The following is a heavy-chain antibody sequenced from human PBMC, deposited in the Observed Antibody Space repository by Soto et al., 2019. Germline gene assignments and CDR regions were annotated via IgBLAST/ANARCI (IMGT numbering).Heavy chain of an antibody. V-gene: IGHV4-34*01. Sequence: SETLSLTCAVYGGSFSGYYWSWIRQPPGKGLEWIGEINHSGSTNYNPSLKSRVTISVDTSNNQFSLKLSSVTAADTAVYYCARERRGYCTNGVCYPNWFDPWGQGTLVTVSS. CDR1: GGSFSGYY. J-gene: IGHJ5*02. CDR2: INHSGST. CDR3: ARERRGYCTNGVCYPNWFDP. D-gene: IGHD2-8*01.